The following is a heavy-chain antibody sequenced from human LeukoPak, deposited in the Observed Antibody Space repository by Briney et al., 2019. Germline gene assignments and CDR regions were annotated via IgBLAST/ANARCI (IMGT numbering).Heavy chain of an antibody. V-gene: IGHV1-2*02. D-gene: IGHD3-22*01. CDR3: ARGKGITMIVAH. CDR1: DYTFTGPY. J-gene: IGHJ4*02. Sequence: GASLKVSCKASDYTFTGPYIHWVRQAPGQGLQWMGWINPNSGGTNYAQKFQGRVTMTRDTSISTAYMELSRLRSDDTAVYYCARGKGITMIVAHWGQGTLVTVSS. CDR2: INPNSGGT.